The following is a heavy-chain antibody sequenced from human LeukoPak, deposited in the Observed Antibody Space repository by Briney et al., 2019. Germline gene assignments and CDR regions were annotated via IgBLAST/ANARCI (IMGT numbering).Heavy chain of an antibody. J-gene: IGHJ4*02. CDR3: KSGGAAPGSFDY. D-gene: IGHD1-1*01. V-gene: IGHV3-7*01. CDR1: GFTFSSYW. Sequence: GGSLRLSCAASGFTFSSYWMSWMRQAPGKGLEWVANIKYDGNEEYYVDSVRGRFTISRDDAKNSLYLQLNSLRVEDTAVYYCKSGGAAPGSFDYWGQGTLVTVSP. CDR2: IKYDGNEE.